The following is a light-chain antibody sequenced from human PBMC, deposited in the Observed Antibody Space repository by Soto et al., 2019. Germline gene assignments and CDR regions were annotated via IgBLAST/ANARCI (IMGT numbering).Light chain of an antibody. J-gene: IGKJ4*01. CDR2: AAS. CDR1: QDVDSW. Sequence: DIQMTQSPSSLSASVGDRVTITCRASQDVDSWLAWYQQKPGKAPNLLIYAASSLHSGVPSRFSGSGSGTDFTLTISSLQPEDFATYYCQQANSFPLTFGGGTKVDI. V-gene: IGKV1-12*01. CDR3: QQANSFPLT.